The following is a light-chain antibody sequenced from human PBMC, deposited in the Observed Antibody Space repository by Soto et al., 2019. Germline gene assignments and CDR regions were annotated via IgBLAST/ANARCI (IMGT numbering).Light chain of an antibody. Sequence: QSVLTQPPSASGSPGQSVTISCTGTSSDVGGYNYVSWYQQHPGKAPKLMIYEVSKRPSGVPDRFSGSKSGNTASLTVSGLQAEDEADYYCSSYAGSSGRVFGGGTKVTVL. CDR1: SSDVGGYNY. CDR2: EVS. V-gene: IGLV2-8*01. CDR3: SSYAGSSGRV. J-gene: IGLJ3*02.